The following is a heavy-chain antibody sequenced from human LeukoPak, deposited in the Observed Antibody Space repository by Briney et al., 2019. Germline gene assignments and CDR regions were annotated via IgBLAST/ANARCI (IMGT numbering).Heavy chain of an antibody. CDR3: ARRGVVQPGSKSPYYIRMDV. CDR2: VYYNGST. CDR1: GGSISTTSSF. V-gene: IGHV4-39*01. Sequence: SETQSLTCTVSGGSISTTSSFWGWVRQPPGKGLEWIGSVYYNGSTYYIPSLKSRATISLYTAKIQFSLRVTSVTAADMALYFCARRGVVQPGSKSPYYIRMDVCGKGATVTVSS. D-gene: IGHD2-2*01. J-gene: IGHJ6*04.